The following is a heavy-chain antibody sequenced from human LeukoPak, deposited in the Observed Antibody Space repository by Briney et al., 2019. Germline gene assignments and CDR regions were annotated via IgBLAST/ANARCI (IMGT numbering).Heavy chain of an antibody. V-gene: IGHV4-30-4*01. J-gene: IGHJ3*02. D-gene: IGHD1-14*01. CDR2: IYYSGST. Sequence: SETLSLTCTVSGGSISSGDYYWSWIRQPPGKGLEWIGYIYYSGSTYYNPSLKSRVTISVDTSKNQSSLKLSSVTAADTAVYYCARDPEELYPDAFDIWGQGTMVTVSS. CDR3: ARDPEELYPDAFDI. CDR1: GGSISSGDYY.